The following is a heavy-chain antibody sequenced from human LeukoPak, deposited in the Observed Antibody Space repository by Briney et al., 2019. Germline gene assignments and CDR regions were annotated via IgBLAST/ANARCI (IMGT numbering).Heavy chain of an antibody. V-gene: IGHV4-34*01. CDR3: ARGGLVVPAATEGGNWFDA. Sequence: SETLSLTCAVYGGSFSGYYWSWIRQPPGKGLEWIGEINHSGSTNYNPSLKSRVTISVDTSKNQFSLKLSSVTAADTAVYYCARGGLVVPAATEGGNWFDAWGQGTLVTVSS. CDR1: GGSFSGYY. J-gene: IGHJ5*02. D-gene: IGHD2-2*01. CDR2: INHSGST.